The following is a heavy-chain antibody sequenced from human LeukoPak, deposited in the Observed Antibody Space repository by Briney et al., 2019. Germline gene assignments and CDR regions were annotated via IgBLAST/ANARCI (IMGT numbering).Heavy chain of an antibody. CDR2: IIPIFGTA. J-gene: IGHJ4*02. CDR3: ARDSGADMVVVPAASDY. D-gene: IGHD2-2*01. Sequence: SVKVSCKASGGTFSSYAISWVRQAPGQGLEWMGGIIPIFGTANYAQKFQGRVTITADKSTSTAYMELSSLRSEDTAVYYCARDSGADMVVVPAASDYWGQGTLVTVSS. V-gene: IGHV1-69*06. CDR1: GGTFSSYA.